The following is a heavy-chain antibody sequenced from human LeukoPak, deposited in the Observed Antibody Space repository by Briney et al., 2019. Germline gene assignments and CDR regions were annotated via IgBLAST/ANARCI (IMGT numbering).Heavy chain of an antibody. V-gene: IGHV3-30-3*01. Sequence: GRSLRLSCADSGLTFRTSAMHWVRQAPGKGLEGVAVVSFNGSNENYADSVRGRFIISRDNSKNTLYLQMSGLRREDTAMYYCARGVGYTLVSWGQGTLVTVSS. CDR2: VSFNGSNE. D-gene: IGHD5-24*01. CDR1: GLTFRTSA. J-gene: IGHJ5*02. CDR3: ARGVGYTLVS.